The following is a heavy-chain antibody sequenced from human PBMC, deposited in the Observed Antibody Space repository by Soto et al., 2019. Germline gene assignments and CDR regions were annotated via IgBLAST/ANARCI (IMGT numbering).Heavy chain of an antibody. D-gene: IGHD1-26*01. CDR2: ISYDGSNK. Sequence: QVQLVESGGGVVQTGRSLRLSCAASGFTFSHYGIHWVRQAPGKGLEWLAVISYDGSNKHYADSVKGRFTVSRDNSKNTLYLQMNSLRAEDTAVYFCVRYSGKYQGPIDYWGQGTLVTVSS. V-gene: IGHV3-30*03. CDR1: GFTFSHYG. J-gene: IGHJ4*02. CDR3: VRYSGKYQGPIDY.